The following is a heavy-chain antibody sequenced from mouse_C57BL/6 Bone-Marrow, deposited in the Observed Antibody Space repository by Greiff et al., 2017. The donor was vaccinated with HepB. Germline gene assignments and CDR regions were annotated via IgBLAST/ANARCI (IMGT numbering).Heavy chain of an antibody. CDR1: GYTFTSYW. CDR2: INPSNSGT. CDR3: ARDDGNSYYAMDY. V-gene: IGHV1-53*01. Sequence: VQLQQPGTELVKPGASVKLSCKASGYTFTSYWMHWVKQSPGQGLEWIGYINPSNSGTNYTEKFKSKCTLTGDKSSSTGYMQLSSLRSEDSAVYYCARDDGNSYYAMDYWGQGTSVTVSS. J-gene: IGHJ4*01. D-gene: IGHD2-1*01.